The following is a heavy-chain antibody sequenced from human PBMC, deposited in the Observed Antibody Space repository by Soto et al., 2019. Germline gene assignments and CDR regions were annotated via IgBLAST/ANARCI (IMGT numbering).Heavy chain of an antibody. J-gene: IGHJ5*02. CDR2: TSIGGNT. Sequence: PWGSLRLSCEASGFPFNTYAMTWFRQLPGMGLEWVSTTSIGGNTDFAGSVRGRFSVSRDNSKNTLYLQMTNLRAEDAAIYFCAKDLRPGLVVPTKSGFDPWGQGTRVTVSS. CDR3: AKDLRPGLVVPTKSGFDP. V-gene: IGHV3-23*01. CDR1: GFPFNTYA. D-gene: IGHD3-10*01.